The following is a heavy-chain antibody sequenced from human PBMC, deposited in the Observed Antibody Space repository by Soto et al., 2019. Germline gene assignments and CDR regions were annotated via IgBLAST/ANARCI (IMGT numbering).Heavy chain of an antibody. Sequence: VELVQSGAAVKKPGASVNVSCKASGYTFLSHGISWVRQAPGQGLDWMAWISPYNGETKYAQGLQDRLILTADTSTNTAYMELRSLGPDDSAVYFCVRDVASVTKWDLLTNCFYPWGHGTQGTVSS. J-gene: IGHJ5*02. V-gene: IGHV1-18*04. D-gene: IGHD4-17*01. CDR2: ISPYNGET. CDR1: GYTFLSHG. CDR3: VRDVASVTKWDLLTNCFYP.